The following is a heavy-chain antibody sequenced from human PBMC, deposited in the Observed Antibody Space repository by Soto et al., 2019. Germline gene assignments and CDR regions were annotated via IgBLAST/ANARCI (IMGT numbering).Heavy chain of an antibody. CDR3: ARVTTVTTNQYYFDY. Sequence: SETLSLTCTVSGGSIRSYYWSWIRQPPGKGLEWIGYIYYSGSTNYNPSLKSRVTISVDTSKNQFSLKLSSVTAADTAVYYCARVTTVTTNQYYFDYWGQGTLVTVSS. D-gene: IGHD4-17*01. CDR1: GGSIRSYY. CDR2: IYYSGST. V-gene: IGHV4-59*01. J-gene: IGHJ4*02.